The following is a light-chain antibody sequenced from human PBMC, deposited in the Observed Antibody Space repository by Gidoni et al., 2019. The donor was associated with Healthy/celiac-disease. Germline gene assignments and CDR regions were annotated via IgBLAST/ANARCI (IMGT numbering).Light chain of an antibody. Sequence: DIQMTQSPSSLSASVGDRVTITCRASQSISSYLNWYQQKPGKAPTLLLYAASSFQSGVPSRFSGSGSGTDFTLTISSLQPEDFATYYCQQSYSTLWTFGQGTKVEIK. V-gene: IGKV1-39*01. CDR2: AAS. CDR1: QSISSY. J-gene: IGKJ1*01. CDR3: QQSYSTLWT.